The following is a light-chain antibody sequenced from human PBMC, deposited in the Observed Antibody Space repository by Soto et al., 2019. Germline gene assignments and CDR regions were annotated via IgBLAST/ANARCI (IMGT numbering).Light chain of an antibody. V-gene: IGKV3-15*01. CDR1: QPLNNY. J-gene: IGKJ2*01. Sequence: IVMTQSPPTLSVSPGERATLSCRASQPLNNYLAWYQQKPGQSPRLLIYGGSNRASGVPARFSGSGSGTRFTLTISGLQSEDFAVYFCQQYNDWPRTFGQGTKVDIK. CDR2: GGS. CDR3: QQYNDWPRT.